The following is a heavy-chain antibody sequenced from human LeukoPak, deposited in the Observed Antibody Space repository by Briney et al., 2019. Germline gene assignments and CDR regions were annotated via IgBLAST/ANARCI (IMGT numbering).Heavy chain of an antibody. V-gene: IGHV4-34*01. J-gene: IGHJ5*02. Sequence: SETLSLTCAVYGGSFSGYYWSWIRQPPGKGLEWIGEINHSGSTNYNPSLKSRVTISVDTSKNQFSLKLSSVTAADTAVYYRARVDQLLSDWFDPWGQGTLDTVSS. CDR2: INHSGST. D-gene: IGHD2-2*01. CDR1: GGSFSGYY. CDR3: ARVDQLLSDWFDP.